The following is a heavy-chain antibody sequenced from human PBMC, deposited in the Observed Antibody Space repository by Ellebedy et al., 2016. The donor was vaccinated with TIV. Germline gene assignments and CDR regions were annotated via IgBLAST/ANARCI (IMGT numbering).Heavy chain of an antibody. CDR2: ISGSGEYT. J-gene: IGHJ6*02. Sequence: GGSLRLSCAASGFTFSNYAMSWVRRSPGKGLDWVSLISGSGEYTYYADSVKGRLTISRDNSMDTLYLQMNSLRVGDTAVYYCVRAGPTVTTYRGLDVWGQGTTVTVSS. CDR1: GFTFSNYA. D-gene: IGHD4-17*01. V-gene: IGHV3-23*01. CDR3: VRAGPTVTTYRGLDV.